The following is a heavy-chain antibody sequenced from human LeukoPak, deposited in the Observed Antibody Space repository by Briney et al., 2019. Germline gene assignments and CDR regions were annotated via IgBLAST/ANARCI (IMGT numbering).Heavy chain of an antibody. CDR3: ARRARATVRGDYFDY. CDR1: GGSMSSYY. V-gene: IGHV4-59*08. Sequence: SETLSLTCTVSGGSMSSYYWTWIRQPPGKELERIGYIYYTGNTNYNPSLKSRVTISADTSKNQFSLKLNSVTAADTAVYYCARRARATVRGDYFDYWGQGTLVTVSS. J-gene: IGHJ4*02. D-gene: IGHD3-10*01. CDR2: IYYTGNT.